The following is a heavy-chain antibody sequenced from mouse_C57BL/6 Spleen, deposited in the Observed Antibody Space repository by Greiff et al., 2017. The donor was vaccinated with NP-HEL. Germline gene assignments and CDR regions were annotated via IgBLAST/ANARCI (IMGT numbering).Heavy chain of an antibody. Sequence: QVQLQQPGAELVKPGASVKLSCKASGYTFTSYWMQWVKQRPGQGLEWIGEIDPSDSYTNYNQKFKGKATLTVDTSSSTAYMQLSSLTSEDSAVYYCATRGSNYHYYAMDYWGQGTSVTVSS. CDR3: ATRGSNYHYYAMDY. CDR1: GYTFTSYW. CDR2: IDPSDSYT. D-gene: IGHD2-5*01. J-gene: IGHJ4*01. V-gene: IGHV1-50*01.